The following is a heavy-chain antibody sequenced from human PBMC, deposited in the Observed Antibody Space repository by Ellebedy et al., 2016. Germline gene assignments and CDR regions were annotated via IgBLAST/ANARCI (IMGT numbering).Heavy chain of an antibody. CDR3: AAGQVSGYSSGWYIATGWFDP. Sequence: GSLRLSCTVSGGSISSYYWSWIRQPPGKGLEWIGYIYYSGSTNCNPSLKSRVTLSVDTSNNQVSLKLNSVTAADTAVYYCAAGQVSGYSSGWYIATGWFDPWGQGTLVTVSS. V-gene: IGHV4-59*01. D-gene: IGHD6-19*01. J-gene: IGHJ5*02. CDR2: IYYSGST. CDR1: GGSISSYY.